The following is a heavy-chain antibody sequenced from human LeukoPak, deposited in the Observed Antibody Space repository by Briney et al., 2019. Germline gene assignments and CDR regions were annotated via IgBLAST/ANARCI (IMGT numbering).Heavy chain of an antibody. CDR2: IYYSGST. Sequence: SETLSLTCTVSGGSISSSSYYWGWIRQPPGKGLEWIGSIYYSGSTYYNPSLKSRVTISVDTSKNQFSLKLSSVTAADTAVYYCARTASGYYIAFDIWGQGTMVTVSS. CDR3: ARTASGYYIAFDI. V-gene: IGHV4-39*07. CDR1: GGSISSSSYY. D-gene: IGHD3-22*01. J-gene: IGHJ3*02.